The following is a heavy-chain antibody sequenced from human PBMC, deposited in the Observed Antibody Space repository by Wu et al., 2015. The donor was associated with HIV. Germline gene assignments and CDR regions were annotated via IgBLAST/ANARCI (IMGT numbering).Heavy chain of an antibody. CDR2: IIPVFGTT. J-gene: IGHJ4*02. Sequence: QVRLVQSGTEVKRPGSSVKVSCKASEGTFTSYVISWVRQAPGQGLEWMGWIIPVFGTTKYAQNFQDRVTITADESATTVYMELSSLRSDDMAVYYCARDLGGVDIVATTPFYFDYWGQGTLVTVSS. CDR1: EGTFTSYV. V-gene: IGHV1-69*13. D-gene: IGHD5-12*01. CDR3: ARDLGGVDIVATTPFYFDY.